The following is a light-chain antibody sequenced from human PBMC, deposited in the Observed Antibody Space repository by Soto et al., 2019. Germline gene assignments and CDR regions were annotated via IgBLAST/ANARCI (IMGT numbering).Light chain of an antibody. Sequence: DIVMTQSPDSLDVSLGERATINCKSSQSVLYSSNNKNYLAWYQQKPGQPPKLLIYWASTRQSGVPDRFSGSGSGTDSTLTISSLQAEDVAVYYCHQYYTTPWTFGQGTKVEIK. V-gene: IGKV4-1*01. CDR3: HQYYTTPWT. CDR2: WAS. J-gene: IGKJ1*01. CDR1: QSVLYSSNNKNY.